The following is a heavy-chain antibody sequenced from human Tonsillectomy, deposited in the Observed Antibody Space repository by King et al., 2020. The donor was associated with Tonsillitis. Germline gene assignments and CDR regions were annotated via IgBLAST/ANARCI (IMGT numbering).Heavy chain of an antibody. V-gene: IGHV3-13*04. CDR1: GFTFSSYD. CDR2: IGTAGDT. J-gene: IGHJ3*02. D-gene: IGHD3-22*01. Sequence: VQLVESGGGLVQPGGSLRLSCAASGFTFSSYDMHWVRQATGKGLEWVSAIGTAGDTYYPGSVKGRFTISRENAKNSLYLQMNSLRAGDTAVYYCAREGYDRDAFDIWGHGTMVTVSS. CDR3: AREGYDRDAFDI.